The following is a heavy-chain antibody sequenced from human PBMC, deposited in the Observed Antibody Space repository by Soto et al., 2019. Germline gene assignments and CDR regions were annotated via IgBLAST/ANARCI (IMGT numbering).Heavy chain of an antibody. V-gene: IGHV1-2*04. D-gene: IGHD2-2*01. CDR2: INPNSGGT. CDR1: GYTFTGYY. CDR3: ARDPAWDIAPARPQYYFDY. J-gene: IGHJ4*02. Sequence: ASVKVSCKASGYTFTGYYMHWVRQAPGQGLEWMGWINPNSGGTNYAQKFQGWVTMTRDTSISTAYMELSRLRSDDMAVYYCARDPAWDIAPARPQYYFDYWGQGTLVTVSS.